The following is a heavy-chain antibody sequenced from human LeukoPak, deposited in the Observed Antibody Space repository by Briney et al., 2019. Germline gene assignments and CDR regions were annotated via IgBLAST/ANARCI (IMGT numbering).Heavy chain of an antibody. CDR3: ARGGWELPLHFDY. CDR2: IYHSGST. J-gene: IGHJ4*02. Sequence: SETLSLTCAVSGGSISSGGYSWSWIRQPPGKGLEWIGYIYHSGSTYYNPSLKSRVTISVDRSKNQFSLKLTSVTAADTAVYYCARGGWELPLHFDYWGQGTLVTVSS. D-gene: IGHD1-26*01. CDR1: GGSISSGGYS. V-gene: IGHV4-30-2*01.